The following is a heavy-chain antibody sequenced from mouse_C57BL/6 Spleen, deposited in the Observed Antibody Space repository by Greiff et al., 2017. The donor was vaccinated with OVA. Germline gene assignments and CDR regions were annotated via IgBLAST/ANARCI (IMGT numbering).Heavy chain of an antibody. CDR1: GYTFTSYW. D-gene: IGHD4-1*01. J-gene: IGHJ2*01. CDR2: INPSNGGT. CDR3: ARGTLTGRYFDY. V-gene: IGHV1-53*01. Sequence: QVQLQQPGTELVKPGASVKLSCTASGYTFTSYWMHWVKQRPGQGLEWIGNINPSNGGTNYNEKFKSKATLTVDKSSSTAYMQLSSLTSEDSAVYYCARGTLTGRYFDYWGQGTTLTVSS.